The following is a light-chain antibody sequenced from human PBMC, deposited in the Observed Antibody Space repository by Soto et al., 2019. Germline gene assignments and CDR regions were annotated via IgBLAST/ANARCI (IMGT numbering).Light chain of an antibody. J-gene: IGLJ7*01. CDR1: SSDVGGYAY. Sequence: QSALTQPASVSGSPGQSITISCTGTSSDVGGYAYVSWYQQYPGKAPKLMIYEVSNRPSGVSNRFSGSKSGDTASLTISGLQAEDEADYYCSSYTASSTPLVFGGGTQLTVL. CDR2: EVS. CDR3: SSYTASSTPLV. V-gene: IGLV2-14*01.